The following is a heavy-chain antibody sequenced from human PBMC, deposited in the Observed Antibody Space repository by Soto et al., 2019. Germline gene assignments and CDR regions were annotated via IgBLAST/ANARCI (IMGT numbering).Heavy chain of an antibody. CDR2: INWNSGSI. CDR3: VKDESINWYSGHFRH. Sequence: GGSLRLSCAASGFTFDDYAMHWVRQVPGKGLEWVSGINWNSGSIGYGDSVKGRFAISRDNAKNSLHLQMNSLSAEDTAFYYCVKDESINWYSGHFRHWGQGTPVTVSS. V-gene: IGHV3-9*01. CDR1: GFTFDDYA. J-gene: IGHJ1*01. D-gene: IGHD6-13*01.